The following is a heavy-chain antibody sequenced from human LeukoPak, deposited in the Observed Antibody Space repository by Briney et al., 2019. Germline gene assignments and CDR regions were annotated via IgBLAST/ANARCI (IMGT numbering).Heavy chain of an antibody. J-gene: IGHJ5*02. CDR3: ARDIVVVVAANRLDQKFDP. Sequence: ASVTVSFTASGYTFTSYGISWVRQAPGQGLEWMGWISAYNGNTNYAQKLQGRVTMTTDTSTSTAYMELRSLRSDDTAVYYCARDIVVVVAANRLDQKFDPWGQGTLVTVSS. V-gene: IGHV1-18*01. CDR1: GYTFTSYG. CDR2: ISAYNGNT. D-gene: IGHD2-15*01.